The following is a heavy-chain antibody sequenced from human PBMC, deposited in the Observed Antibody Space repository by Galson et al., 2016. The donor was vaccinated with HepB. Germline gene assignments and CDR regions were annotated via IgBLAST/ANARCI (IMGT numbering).Heavy chain of an antibody. J-gene: IGHJ6*02. CDR3: ARPRARGYYGLDV. V-gene: IGHV1-8*01. D-gene: IGHD3-10*01. Sequence: SCKASGYTFSSYDINWVRQATGQGLEWMGRMNPHSGDTTYAQKFQGRVTMTRNISINTAYMVLSSLRSEDTAVYYCARPRARGYYGLDVWGQGTTVIVSS. CDR2: MNPHSGDT. CDR1: GYTFSSYD.